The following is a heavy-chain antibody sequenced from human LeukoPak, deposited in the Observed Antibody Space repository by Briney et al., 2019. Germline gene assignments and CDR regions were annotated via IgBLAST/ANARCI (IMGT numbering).Heavy chain of an antibody. D-gene: IGHD3-22*01. CDR1: GFSFSDHY. V-gene: IGHV3-11*01. J-gene: IGHJ4*02. CDR2: ISPSGHDI. CDR3: ASYQYDSSGYYLPY. Sequence: PGGSLRLSCVASGFSFSDHYMNWIRQTPGKGLEYFAYISPSGHDISYADSVKGRFTISRDNAKNSLYLQMNSLRAEDTAVYYCASYQYDSSGYYLPYWGQGTLVTVSS.